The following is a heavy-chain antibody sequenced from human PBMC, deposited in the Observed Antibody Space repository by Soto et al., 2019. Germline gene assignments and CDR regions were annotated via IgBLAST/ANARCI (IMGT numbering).Heavy chain of an antibody. CDR3: ARAARPQETVSVDY. Sequence: PSQTLSLTCTVSGGSISSGGYYWSWIRQHPGKGLEWIGYIYYSGSTYYNPSLKSRVTISVDTSKNQFSLKLSSVTAADTAVYYCARAARPQETVSVDYWGQGTLVTVS. CDR1: GGSISSGGYY. D-gene: IGHD3-10*01. J-gene: IGHJ4*02. CDR2: IYYSGST. V-gene: IGHV4-31*03.